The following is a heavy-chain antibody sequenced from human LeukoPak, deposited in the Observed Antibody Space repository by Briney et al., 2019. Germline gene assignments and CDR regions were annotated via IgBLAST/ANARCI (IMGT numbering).Heavy chain of an antibody. CDR2: TRNKANSYTT. CDR1: GFTFSDHY. D-gene: IGHD4-23*01. Sequence: GGSLRLSCAASGFTFSDHYMDWVRQAPGKGLEWVGRTRNKANSYTTEYAASVKGRFTMSRDDSKNSLYLQMNSLKTEDTAVYYCARLRTPYDAFDIWGQGTMVTVSS. V-gene: IGHV3-72*01. CDR3: ARLRTPYDAFDI. J-gene: IGHJ3*02.